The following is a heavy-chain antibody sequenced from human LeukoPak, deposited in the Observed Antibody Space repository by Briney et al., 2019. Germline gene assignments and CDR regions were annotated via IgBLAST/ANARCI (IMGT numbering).Heavy chain of an antibody. D-gene: IGHD2-21*02. CDR1: GGSISSYY. CDR2: IYYSGST. V-gene: IGHV4-59*01. CDR3: AGGPNLVVTVFDY. J-gene: IGHJ4*02. Sequence: SETLSLTCTVSGGSISSYYWSWIRQPPGKGLEWIGYIYYSGSTNYNPSLKSRVTISVDTSKNQFSLKLSSVTAADTAVYYCAGGPNLVVTVFDYWGQGTLVTVSS.